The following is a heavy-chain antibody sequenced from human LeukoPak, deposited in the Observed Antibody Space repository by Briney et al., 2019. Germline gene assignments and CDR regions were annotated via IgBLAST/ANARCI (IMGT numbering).Heavy chain of an antibody. CDR3: ARGPRITMVRGHSLDY. CDR1: GASISSSSYY. J-gene: IGHJ4*02. V-gene: IGHV4-39*07. CDR2: IYYSGST. Sequence: SETLSLTCTVSGASISSSSYYWGWISQPPGKGLELIGSIYYSGSTNYNPSLKSRVTISVDTSKNQFSLKLSSVTAADTAVYYWARGPRITMVRGHSLDYWGQGTLVTVSS. D-gene: IGHD3-10*01.